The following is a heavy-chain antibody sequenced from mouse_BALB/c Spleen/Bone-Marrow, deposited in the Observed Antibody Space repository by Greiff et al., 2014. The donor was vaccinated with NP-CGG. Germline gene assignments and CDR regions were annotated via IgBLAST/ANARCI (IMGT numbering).Heavy chain of an antibody. CDR1: GFNIKDYY. V-gene: IGHV14-1*02. J-gene: IGHJ2*01. CDR3: ARRYGSSFDY. Sequence: EVQLQQSVAELVRPGALVKLSCKASGFNIKDYYMHWVIQRPEQGLEWIGWIDPENGNTIYDPKFQGKASITADTSSNTAYLQLSSLTSEDTAVDYCARRYGSSFDYWGQGTTLTVSS. CDR2: IDPENGNT. D-gene: IGHD1-1*01.